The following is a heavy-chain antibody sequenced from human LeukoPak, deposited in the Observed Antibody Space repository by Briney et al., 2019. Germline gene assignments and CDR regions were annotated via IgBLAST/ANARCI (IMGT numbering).Heavy chain of an antibody. V-gene: IGHV3-48*03. D-gene: IGHD6-19*01. Sequence: GGSLRLSCAASEFTFTSYEMNWVRQAPGKGLEGVSYISSSGSTIYYADSVKGRFTISRDNAKKSLYLQMNSLRADDTAVYYCARGASVVAGNDNAFDIWSQGTMVTVSS. J-gene: IGHJ3*02. CDR3: ARGASVVAGNDNAFDI. CDR2: ISSSGSTI. CDR1: EFTFTSYE.